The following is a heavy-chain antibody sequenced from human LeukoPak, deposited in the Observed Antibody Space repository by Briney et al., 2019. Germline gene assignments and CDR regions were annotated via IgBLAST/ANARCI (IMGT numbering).Heavy chain of an antibody. Sequence: ASVKASCKASGYTFTGYYMHWVRQAPGQGLEWMGWINPNSGGTNYAQKFQGRVTMTRDTPISTAYTELSRLRSDDTAVYYCAQAGAFSGYYFDYWGQGTLVTVSS. CDR1: GYTFTGYY. CDR2: INPNSGGT. J-gene: IGHJ4*02. D-gene: IGHD3-10*01. CDR3: AQAGAFSGYYFDY. V-gene: IGHV1-2*02.